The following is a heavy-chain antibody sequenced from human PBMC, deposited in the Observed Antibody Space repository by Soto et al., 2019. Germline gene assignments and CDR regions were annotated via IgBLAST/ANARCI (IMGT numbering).Heavy chain of an antibody. D-gene: IGHD2-21*02. CDR3: AKEFRGVVTPGTDY. J-gene: IGHJ4*02. CDR1: GFTFSSYA. V-gene: IGHV3-23*01. Sequence: LRLSCAASGFTFSSYAMSWVRQAPGKGLEWVSAISGSGGSTYYADSVKGRFTISRDNSKNTLYLQMNSLRAEDTAVYYCAKEFRGVVTPGTDYWGQGTLVNVSS. CDR2: ISGSGGST.